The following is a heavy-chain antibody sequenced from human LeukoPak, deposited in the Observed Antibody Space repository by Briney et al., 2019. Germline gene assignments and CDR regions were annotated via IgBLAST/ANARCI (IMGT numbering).Heavy chain of an antibody. CDR1: GFTFSSYA. J-gene: IGHJ4*02. V-gene: IGHV4-4*07. CDR3: ARVTGYVIGDNFDY. Sequence: PGGSLRLSCAASGFTFSSYAMSWIRQPAGKGLEWIGRIYTSGSTNYNPSLKSRVTISVDTSKNQFSLKLRSVTAADTAVYYCARVTGYVIGDNFDYWGQGTLVTVSS. CDR2: IYTSGST. D-gene: IGHD2-15*01.